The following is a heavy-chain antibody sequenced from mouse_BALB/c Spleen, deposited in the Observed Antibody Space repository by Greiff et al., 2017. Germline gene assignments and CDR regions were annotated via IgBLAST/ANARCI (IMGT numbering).Heavy chain of an antibody. CDR3: AREGYYYGSSWYFDV. V-gene: IGHV5-4*02. D-gene: IGHD1-1*01. Sequence: DVHLVESGGGLVKPGGSLKLSCAASGFTFSDYYMYWVRQTPEKRLEWVATISDGGSYTYYPDSVKGRFTISRDNAKNNLYLQMSSLKSEDTAMYYCAREGYYYGSSWYFDVWGAGTTVTVSS. CDR2: ISDGGSYT. J-gene: IGHJ1*01. CDR1: GFTFSDYY.